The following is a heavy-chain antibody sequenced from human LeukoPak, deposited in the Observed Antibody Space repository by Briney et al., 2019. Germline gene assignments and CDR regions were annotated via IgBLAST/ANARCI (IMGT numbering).Heavy chain of an antibody. Sequence: PGGSLRLSCAASGFTFSNAWMSWVRQAPGKGLEWVGRIKSKTDGGTTDYAAPVKGRFTISRDDSKNTLYLQMNSLKTEDTAVYYCTTDRMRVFPFGGVIALSYWGQGTLVTVSS. CDR1: GFTFSNAW. V-gene: IGHV3-15*01. D-gene: IGHD3-16*02. CDR3: TTDRMRVFPFGGVIALSY. CDR2: IKSKTDGGTT. J-gene: IGHJ4*02.